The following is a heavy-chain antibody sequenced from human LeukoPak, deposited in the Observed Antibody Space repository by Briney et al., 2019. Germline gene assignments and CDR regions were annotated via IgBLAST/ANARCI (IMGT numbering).Heavy chain of an antibody. CDR1: GFTFSSYA. D-gene: IGHD1-26*01. CDR3: ARGRSGSYFGDY. CDR2: ISYDGSNK. J-gene: IGHJ4*02. V-gene: IGHV3-30-3*01. Sequence: GGSLTLSCAATGFTFSSYAMHWVRQAPGKGLEWVAVISYDGSNKYYADSVKGRFTISRDNSKNTLYLQMNSLRAEDTAVYYCARGRSGSYFGDYWGQGTLVTVSS.